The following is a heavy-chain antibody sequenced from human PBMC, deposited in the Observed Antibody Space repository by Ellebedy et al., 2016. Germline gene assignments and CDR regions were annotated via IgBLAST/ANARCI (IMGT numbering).Heavy chain of an antibody. CDR2: MSSGNGRT. J-gene: IGHJ2*01. Sequence: ASVKVSCKASGYAFAHYNMHWMRRAPGQSLEWLGYMSSGNGRTEYSQRFQGRITITRDTSANTIYLDLRGLRSEDTAVYYCARDPAFWYFDLWGRGTLVTVSS. V-gene: IGHV1-3*01. CDR1: GYAFAHYN. CDR3: ARDPAFWYFDL.